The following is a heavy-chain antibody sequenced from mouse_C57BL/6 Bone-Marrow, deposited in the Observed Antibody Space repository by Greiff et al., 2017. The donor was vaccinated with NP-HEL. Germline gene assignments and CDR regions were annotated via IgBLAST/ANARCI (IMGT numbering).Heavy chain of an antibody. V-gene: IGHV1-81*01. CDR3: ARSGYYGSDDAMDY. J-gene: IGHJ4*01. CDR2: IYPRSGNT. CDR1: GYTFTSYG. Sequence: QVQLKQSGAELARPGASVKLSCKASGYTFTSYGISWVKQRTGQGLEWIGEIYPRSGNTYYNEKFKGKATLTADKSSSTAYMELRSLTSEDSAVYVCARSGYYGSDDAMDYWGQGTSVTVSS. D-gene: IGHD1-1*01.